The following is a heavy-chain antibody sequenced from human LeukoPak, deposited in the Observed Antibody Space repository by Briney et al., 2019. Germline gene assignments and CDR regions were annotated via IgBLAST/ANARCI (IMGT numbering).Heavy chain of an antibody. D-gene: IGHD5-18*01. Sequence: IYSGGSTYYADSVKGRFTISRDNSKNTLYLQMNSLRAEDTAVYYCARYSYGSVDYWGQGTLVTVSS. CDR2: IYSGGST. J-gene: IGHJ4*02. V-gene: IGHV3-53*01. CDR3: ARYSYGSVDY.